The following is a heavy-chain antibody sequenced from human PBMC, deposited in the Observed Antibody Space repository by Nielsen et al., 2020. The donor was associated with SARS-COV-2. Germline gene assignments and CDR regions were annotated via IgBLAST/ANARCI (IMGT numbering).Heavy chain of an antibody. Sequence: GGSLRLSCAASGFTFSSYGMHWVRQAPGKGLEWVAVIWYDGSNKYYADSVKGRFTISRDNSKNTLYLQMNSLRAEDTAVYYCARGDTAMVSRYYYYYMDVWGKGTTVTVSS. CDR1: GFTFSSYG. J-gene: IGHJ6*03. D-gene: IGHD5-18*01. CDR2: IWYDGSNK. V-gene: IGHV3-33*01. CDR3: ARGDTAMVSRYYYYYMDV.